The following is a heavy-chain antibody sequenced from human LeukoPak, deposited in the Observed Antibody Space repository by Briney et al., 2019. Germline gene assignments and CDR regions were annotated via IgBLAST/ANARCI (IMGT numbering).Heavy chain of an antibody. Sequence: ASVKVSCKASGYTFTSYYMHWVRQAPGQGLEWMGIINPSGGSTSYAQKFQGRVTMTTDTSTSTAYMELRSLRSDDTAVYYCAREKWDSSGWPYYFDYWGQGTLVTVSS. CDR2: INPSGGST. D-gene: IGHD6-19*01. J-gene: IGHJ4*02. CDR3: AREKWDSSGWPYYFDY. CDR1: GYTFTSYY. V-gene: IGHV1-46*01.